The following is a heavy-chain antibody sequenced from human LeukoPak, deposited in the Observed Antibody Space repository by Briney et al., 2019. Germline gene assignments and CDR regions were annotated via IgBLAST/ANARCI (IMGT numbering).Heavy chain of an antibody. J-gene: IGHJ6*02. D-gene: IGHD2-2*01. CDR2: IYYSGST. Sequence: SETLSLTCTVSAGSLSNYYWSWIRQPPGKGLEWIGYIYYSGSTKYNPSLKSRVTISVDTSKNQFSLNLSSVTAADTAMYYCARTGYCSRISCYPYYYGMDVWGQGTTVTVSS. V-gene: IGHV4-59*13. CDR1: AGSLSNYY. CDR3: ARTGYCSRISCYPYYYGMDV.